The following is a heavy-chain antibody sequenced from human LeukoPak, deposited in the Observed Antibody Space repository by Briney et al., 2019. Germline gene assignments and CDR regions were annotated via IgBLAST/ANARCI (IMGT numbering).Heavy chain of an antibody. CDR1: GFTFSNYA. J-gene: IGHJ4*02. CDR3: AKARRDSCYSGSHC. D-gene: IGHD3-22*01. V-gene: IGHV3-23*01. Sequence: QPGGSLRLSCAASGFTFSNYAMSWVRQAPGKGLEWVSTICGGGTSTNYAASVKGRFTISRDDSTNTLYLQMNSLTAADTAEYYCAKARRDSCYSGSHCWGQGALVTVSS. CDR2: ICGGGTST.